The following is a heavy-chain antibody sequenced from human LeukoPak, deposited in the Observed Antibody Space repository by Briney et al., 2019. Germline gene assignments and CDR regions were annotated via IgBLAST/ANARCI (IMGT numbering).Heavy chain of an antibody. CDR1: GGSISSYY. J-gene: IGHJ4*02. Sequence: SETLSLTCTVSGGSISSYYWSWIRQPPGKGLEWIGYIYYSGSTNYNPSLKSRVTISVDTSKNQFSLKLSSVTAADTAVYYCARDLGPYYYGSGSYFDYGGQGTLVTVSS. CDR2: IYYSGST. CDR3: ARDLGPYYYGSGSYFDY. V-gene: IGHV4-59*01. D-gene: IGHD3-10*01.